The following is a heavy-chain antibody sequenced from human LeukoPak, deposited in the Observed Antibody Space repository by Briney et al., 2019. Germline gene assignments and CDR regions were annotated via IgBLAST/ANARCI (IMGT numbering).Heavy chain of an antibody. CDR2: INHSGST. Sequence: SETLSLTCAVYGGPFSGYYWSWIRQPPGKGLEWIGEINHSGSTNYNPSLKSRVTISVDTSKNQFSLKLSSVTAADTAVYYCARGSQGWFDPWGQGTLVTVSS. CDR1: GGPFSGYY. CDR3: ARGSQGWFDP. J-gene: IGHJ5*02. V-gene: IGHV4-34*01.